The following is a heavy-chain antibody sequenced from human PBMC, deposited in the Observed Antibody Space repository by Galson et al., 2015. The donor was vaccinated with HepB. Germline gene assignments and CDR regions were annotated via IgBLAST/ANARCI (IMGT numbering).Heavy chain of an antibody. CDR1: GGTFSSYA. D-gene: IGHD3-10*01. V-gene: IGHV1-69*13. CDR3: ARGSITMVRGVTAYYFDY. J-gene: IGHJ4*02. Sequence: SVKVSCKASGGTFSSYAISWVRQAPGQGLEWMGGIIPIFGTANYAQKFQGRVTITADESTSTAYMELSSLRSEDTAVYYCARGSITMVRGVTAYYFDYWGQGTLVTVSS. CDR2: IIPIFGTA.